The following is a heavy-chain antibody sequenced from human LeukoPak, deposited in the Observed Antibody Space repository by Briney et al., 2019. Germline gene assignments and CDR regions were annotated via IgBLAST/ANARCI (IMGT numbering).Heavy chain of an antibody. CDR3: ARQASLPQDAFDI. CDR1: GGSISSSSYY. J-gene: IGHJ3*02. CDR2: IYYSGST. V-gene: IGHV4-39*01. Sequence: SETLSLTCTVSGGSISSSSYYWGWIRQPPGKGLEWIGSIYYSGSTYYNPSLKSRVTISVDTSKNQFSLKLSSVTAADTAVYHCARQASLPQDAFDIWGQGTMVTVSS. D-gene: IGHD2-15*01.